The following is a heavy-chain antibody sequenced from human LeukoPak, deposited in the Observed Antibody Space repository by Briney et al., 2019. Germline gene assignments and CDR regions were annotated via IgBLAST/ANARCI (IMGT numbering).Heavy chain of an antibody. V-gene: IGHV5-51*01. Sequence: GASLQISCKGSGYSFTSYWIGWVRQMPGKGLAWMGIIYPGDSDTRYSPSFQGQVTISADKSISTASLQWSSLKASDTAMYYCARQGMDGYNFWPFDIWGQGTMVTVSS. D-gene: IGHD5-24*01. CDR3: ARQGMDGYNFWPFDI. J-gene: IGHJ3*02. CDR2: IYPGDSDT. CDR1: GYSFTSYW.